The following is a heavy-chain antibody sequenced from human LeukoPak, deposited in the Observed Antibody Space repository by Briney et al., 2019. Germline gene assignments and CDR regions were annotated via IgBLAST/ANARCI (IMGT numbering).Heavy chain of an antibody. CDR2: IYPGDSDT. V-gene: IGHV5-51*01. CDR1: GYSFTSYW. D-gene: IGHD2-2*01. CDR3: ARLGVVVPAASEYFQH. J-gene: IGHJ1*01. Sequence: GESLKISCKGSGYSFTSYWIGWVRQMPGKGLEWVGIIYPGDSDTRYSPSFQGQVTISADKSISTAYLQWSSLKASDTAMYYCARLGVVVPAASEYFQHWGQGTLVTVSS.